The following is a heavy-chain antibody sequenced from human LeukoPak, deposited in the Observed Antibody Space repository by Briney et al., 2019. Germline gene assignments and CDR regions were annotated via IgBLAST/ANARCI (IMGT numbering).Heavy chain of an antibody. D-gene: IGHD2-15*01. J-gene: IGHJ4*02. Sequence: PGGSLRLSCAASGFTFSSYWMSWVRQAPGKGLEWVAYIKKTGSETYYVDSVKGRFTITRDNTRNSLFLQMYGLRAEDTAMYFCAREDGYCSGGNCYSYFDSWGQGTLVTVSS. CDR2: IKKTGSET. CDR1: GFTFSSYW. CDR3: AREDGYCSGGNCYSYFDS. V-gene: IGHV3-7*01.